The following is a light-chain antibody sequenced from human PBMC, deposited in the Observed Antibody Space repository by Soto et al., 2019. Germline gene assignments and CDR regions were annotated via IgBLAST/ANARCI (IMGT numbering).Light chain of an antibody. V-gene: IGKV1-9*01. CDR3: QQLDSYPRT. CDR1: QGISIN. Sequence: IQLTQSPSSLSASVGDRVTITCRASQGISINLAWYQQKPGKAPKLLIYAASTLQSGVPSRFSGNGSGTDFTLTISSLQPEEFATYYCQQLDSYPRTFGQGTKVEIQ. J-gene: IGKJ1*01. CDR2: AAS.